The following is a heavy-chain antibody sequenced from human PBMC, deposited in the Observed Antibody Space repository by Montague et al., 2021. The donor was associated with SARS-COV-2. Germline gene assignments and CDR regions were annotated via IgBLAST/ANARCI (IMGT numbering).Heavy chain of an antibody. CDR1: GFTFSSYV. D-gene: IGHD5-24*01. J-gene: IGHJ6*02. CDR2: ISYDGSNK. CDR3: ARDIATLGRWLQVPWALYYYYGMDV. Sequence: SLRLSCAASGFTFSSYVMHWVRQAPGKGLEWVAVISYDGSNKYYADSVKGRFTISRDNSKNTLYLQMNSLRAEDTAVYYCARDIATLGRWLQVPWALYYYYGMDVWGQGTTVTVSS. V-gene: IGHV3-30*04.